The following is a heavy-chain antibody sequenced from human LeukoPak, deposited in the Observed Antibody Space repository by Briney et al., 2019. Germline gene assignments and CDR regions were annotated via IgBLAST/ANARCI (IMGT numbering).Heavy chain of an antibody. D-gene: IGHD3-22*01. CDR2: ILNSGGYT. CDR1: GFTFSSYT. V-gene: IGHV3-23*01. CDR3: ATEDSSDYYSFDY. Sequence: PGGSLRLSCAAPGFTFSSYTMSWVRQAPGKGLEWVSSILNSGGYTKYADPVKGRFTISRDNSKNTLYLQMNSLKAEDTAAYYCATEDSSDYYSFDYWGQGTLVTVSS. J-gene: IGHJ4*02.